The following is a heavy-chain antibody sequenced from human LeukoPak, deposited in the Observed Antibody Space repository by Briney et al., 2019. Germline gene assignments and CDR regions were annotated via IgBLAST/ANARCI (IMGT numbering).Heavy chain of an antibody. CDR2: VYPGDSDT. J-gene: IGHJ5*02. V-gene: IGHV5-51*01. CDR3: ARRGIHDNWFDP. D-gene: IGHD3-10*01. Sequence: GESLKISCKGSGSSFTSYWIAWVRQMPGKGLEWMGIVYPGDSDTRYSPSFQGQVTISADKSITTAYLQWSSLKASDTAMYYCARRGIHDNWFDPWGQGTLVTVSS. CDR1: GSSFTSYW.